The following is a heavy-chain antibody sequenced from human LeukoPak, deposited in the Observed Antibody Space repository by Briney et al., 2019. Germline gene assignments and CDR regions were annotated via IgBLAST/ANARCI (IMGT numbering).Heavy chain of an antibody. V-gene: IGHV3-53*01. D-gene: IGHD1-7*01. CDR2: IYSGGST. Sequence: GGSLRLSCAASGFTFSSYAMSWVRQAPGKGLEWVSVIYSGGSTYYADSVKGRFTISRDNSKNTLYLQMNSLRAEDTAVYYCARERYNWNYGSYGYHYGMDVWGQGTTVTVSS. CDR1: GFTFSSYA. CDR3: ARERYNWNYGSYGYHYGMDV. J-gene: IGHJ6*02.